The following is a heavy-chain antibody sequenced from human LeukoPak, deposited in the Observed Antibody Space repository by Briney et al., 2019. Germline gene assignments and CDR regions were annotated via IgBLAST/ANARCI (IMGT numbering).Heavy chain of an antibody. CDR2: IYYSGST. D-gene: IGHD3-3*01. J-gene: IGHJ5*02. CDR1: GGSISSGGYY. V-gene: IGHV4-31*03. CDR3: ARDQNFWSGYSTHWFDP. Sequence: SETLSLTCTVSGGSISSGGYYWSWIRQHPGKGLEWIGYIYYSGSTYYNPSLKSRVTISVDTSKNQFSLKLSSVTAADTAVYYCARDQNFWSGYSTHWFDPWGQGTLVTVSS.